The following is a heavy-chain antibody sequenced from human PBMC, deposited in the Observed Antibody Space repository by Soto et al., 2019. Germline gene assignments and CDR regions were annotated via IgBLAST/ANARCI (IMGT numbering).Heavy chain of an antibody. Sequence: SETLSLTCAVYGGSFSGYYWTWIRQPPGTGLEWIGEINHSGSTNYNPSHKSRVTISVDTSKNQFSLKLTSVTATDTAVYYCAREKITGLFDYWGQGTLVTVSS. CDR1: GGSFSGYY. CDR2: INHSGST. D-gene: IGHD2-8*02. J-gene: IGHJ4*02. CDR3: AREKITGLFDY. V-gene: IGHV4-34*01.